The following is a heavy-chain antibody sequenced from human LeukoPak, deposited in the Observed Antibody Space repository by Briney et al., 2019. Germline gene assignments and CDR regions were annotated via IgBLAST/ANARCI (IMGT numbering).Heavy chain of an antibody. CDR1: GGTFSSYA. V-gene: IGHV1-69*06. Sequence: GASVKVSCKASGGTFSSYAISWVRQAPGQGLEWMGGIIPFFGTANYAQKFQGRVTITADKPTSTAYMGLSSLRSQDTPVYSCARAVGPTFKTHYYMNAWAKGPT. D-gene: IGHD1-26*01. CDR2: IIPFFGTA. J-gene: IGHJ6*03. CDR3: ARAVGPTFKTHYYMNA.